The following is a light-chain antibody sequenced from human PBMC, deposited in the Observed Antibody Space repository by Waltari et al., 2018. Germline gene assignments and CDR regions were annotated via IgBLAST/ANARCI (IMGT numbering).Light chain of an antibody. CDR2: GAS. CDR3: QQYGSSPPIT. Sequence: EIVLTQSPGTLSLSPGERATLSCRASRSVSSSYLAWYQQKPGQAPRLLIYGASSRATGIPHRFSGSGSGTDFTLTISRLEPEDFAVYYCQQYGSSPPITFGQGTRLEIK. CDR1: RSVSSSY. J-gene: IGKJ5*01. V-gene: IGKV3-20*01.